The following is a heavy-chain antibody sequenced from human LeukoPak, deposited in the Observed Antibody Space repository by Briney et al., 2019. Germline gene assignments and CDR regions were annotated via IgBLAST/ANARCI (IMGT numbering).Heavy chain of an antibody. CDR2: INPNSGGT. CDR3: ARVAGYCSSTSCYYDY. Sequence: ASVKVSCKASGYTFTGYYMHWVRQAPGQGLEWMGWINPNSGGTNYAQKFQGRVTMTRDTSISTAYMELSRLRSDDTAVYYCARVAGYCSSTSCYYDYWGQGTLVTVSS. CDR1: GYTFTGYY. D-gene: IGHD2-2*01. J-gene: IGHJ4*02. V-gene: IGHV1-2*02.